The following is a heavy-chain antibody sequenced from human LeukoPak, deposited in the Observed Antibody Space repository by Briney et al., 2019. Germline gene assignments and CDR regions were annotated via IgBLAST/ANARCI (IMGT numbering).Heavy chain of an antibody. CDR2: IYPGDSDT. Sequence: GESLKISCKGSGYSFTSYWIGWVRQMPGKGLEWMGMIYPGDSDTRYSPSFQGQVTISADKSISTAYLQWSSLKASDTAMYYCARLRGYYDSSGYSYYFDYWGQGTLVTVSS. CDR1: GYSFTSYW. V-gene: IGHV5-51*01. J-gene: IGHJ4*02. D-gene: IGHD3-22*01. CDR3: ARLRGYYDSSGYSYYFDY.